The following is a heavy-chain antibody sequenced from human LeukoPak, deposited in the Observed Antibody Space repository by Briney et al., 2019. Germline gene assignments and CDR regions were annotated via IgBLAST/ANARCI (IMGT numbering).Heavy chain of an antibody. J-gene: IGHJ4*02. V-gene: IGHV5-51*01. CDR1: GYSFTSYW. Sequence: GESLKISCKGSGYSFTSYWIGWVRQMPGKGLEWMGIIYPGDSDTRYSPSFQGQVTISADKSISTAYLQWSSLKASDTAMYYCARDYYESREPVGYFDYWGQGTLVTVSS. CDR2: IYPGDSDT. D-gene: IGHD3-22*01. CDR3: ARDYYESREPVGYFDY.